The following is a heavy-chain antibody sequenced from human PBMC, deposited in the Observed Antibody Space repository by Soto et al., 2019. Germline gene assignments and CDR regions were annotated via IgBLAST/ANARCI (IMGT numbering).Heavy chain of an antibody. D-gene: IGHD5-18*01. V-gene: IGHV3-30-3*01. J-gene: IGHJ4*02. Sequence: LGLFCAAWGFTVKSYAIPWFRQTPGKGLEWVAVISYDGSNKYYADAVKGRFTISRDNSKNTLYLQMNSLRAEDTAVYYCARDAGSKLRGYSYGLFDYWGQGTLVTVSS. CDR3: ARDAGSKLRGYSYGLFDY. CDR1: GFTVKSYA. CDR2: ISYDGSNK.